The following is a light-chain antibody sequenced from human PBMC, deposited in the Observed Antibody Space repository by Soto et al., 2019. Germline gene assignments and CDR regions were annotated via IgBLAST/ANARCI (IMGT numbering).Light chain of an antibody. V-gene: IGKV3-20*01. J-gene: IGKJ4*01. CDR2: GAS. Sequence: EIGLTQSPGTLSLSPGERATLSCRASQSVWNNYLAWYQQKPGQAPRLVIYGASWRATGIPDRFSCSGSGTDFTFTISRLEPEDVAVYICNQYGSSPPLTFGGGTKVEIK. CDR3: NQYGSSPPLT. CDR1: QSVWNNY.